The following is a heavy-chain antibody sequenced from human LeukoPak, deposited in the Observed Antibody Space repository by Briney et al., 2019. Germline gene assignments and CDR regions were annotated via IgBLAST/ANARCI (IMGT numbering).Heavy chain of an antibody. Sequence: KPSETLSLTCTVSGGSISSYYWSWIRQPPGKGLEWIGYIYYSGSTNYNPSLKSRVTISVDTSKNQFSLKLSSVTAADTAVYYCASMVRGVIWPHNWFDPWGQGTLVTVSS. D-gene: IGHD3-10*01. J-gene: IGHJ5*02. CDR3: ASMVRGVIWPHNWFDP. CDR1: GGSISSYY. CDR2: IYYSGST. V-gene: IGHV4-59*01.